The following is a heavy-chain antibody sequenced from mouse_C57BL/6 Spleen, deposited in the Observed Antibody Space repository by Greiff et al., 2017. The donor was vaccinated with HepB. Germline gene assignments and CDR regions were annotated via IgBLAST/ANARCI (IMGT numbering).Heavy chain of an antibody. D-gene: IGHD3-1*01. CDR2: IYPGDGDT. CDR3: ARSGLTFDY. V-gene: IGHV1-82*01. Sequence: QVQLKESGPELVKPGASVKISCKASGYAFSSSWMNWVKQRPGKGLEWIGRIYPGDGDTNYNGKFKGKATLTADKSSSTAYMQLSSLTSEDSAVYFCARSGLTFDYWGQGTTLTVSS. CDR1: GYAFSSSW. J-gene: IGHJ2*01.